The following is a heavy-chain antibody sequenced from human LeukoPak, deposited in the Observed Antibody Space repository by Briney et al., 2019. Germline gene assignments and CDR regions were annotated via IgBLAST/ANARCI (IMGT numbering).Heavy chain of an antibody. V-gene: IGHV3-21*01. CDR3: VRSSYYDSSGYYPTPPDY. CDR1: GFTFSSYS. D-gene: IGHD3-22*01. CDR2: ISSSSSYI. Sequence: GGSLRLSCAASGFTFSSYSMNWVRQAPGKGLEWVSSISSSSSYIYYADSVKGRFTISRDNAKNSLYLQMNSLRAEDTAVYYCVRSSYYDSSGYYPTPPDYWGQGTLVTASS. J-gene: IGHJ4*02.